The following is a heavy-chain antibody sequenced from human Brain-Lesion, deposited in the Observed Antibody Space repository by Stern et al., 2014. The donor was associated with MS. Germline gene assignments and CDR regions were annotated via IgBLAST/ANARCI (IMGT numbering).Heavy chain of an antibody. CDR3: AKHACTGAACPFDL. D-gene: IGHD2-8*02. CDR1: GDSISSYTHY. Sequence: QVQLQESGPGLVKPSETLSLTCAVSGDSISSYTHYWAWIRQPPGKGLEWIGSVYYSGATYYNPYLKSPVTISLDPSKNHFSLGLNSVTAADTAVYYCAKHACTGAACPFDLWGQGTLVTVSS. J-gene: IGHJ4*02. V-gene: IGHV4-39*01. CDR2: VYYSGAT.